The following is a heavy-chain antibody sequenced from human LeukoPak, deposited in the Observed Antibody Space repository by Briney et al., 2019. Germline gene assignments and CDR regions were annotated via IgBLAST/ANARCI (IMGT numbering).Heavy chain of an antibody. V-gene: IGHV3-21*01. CDR3: ARSGLRYFDWLPDY. D-gene: IGHD3-9*01. Sequence: GGSLRLSCAASGFTFSSYSMNWVRQAPGKGLEWVSSISSSNSYIYYADSVKGRFTISRDNAKNSLYLQMNSLRAEDTAVYYCARSGLRYFDWLPDYWGQGTLVTVSS. J-gene: IGHJ4*02. CDR2: ISSSNSYI. CDR1: GFTFSSYS.